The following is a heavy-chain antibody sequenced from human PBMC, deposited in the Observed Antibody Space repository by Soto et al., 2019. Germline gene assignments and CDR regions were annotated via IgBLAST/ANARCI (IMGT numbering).Heavy chain of an antibody. CDR2: INPSGGST. J-gene: IGHJ3*02. CDR1: GYTFTSYY. Sequence: ASVKVSCKASGYTFTSYYMHWVRQAPGQGLEWMGIINPSGGSTSYVQKFQGGVTMTRDTSTSTVYMELSSLRSEDTAVYYCARGGRIYCSGGSCYLLADAFDIWGQGTMVTV. V-gene: IGHV1-46*01. CDR3: ARGGRIYCSGGSCYLLADAFDI. D-gene: IGHD2-15*01.